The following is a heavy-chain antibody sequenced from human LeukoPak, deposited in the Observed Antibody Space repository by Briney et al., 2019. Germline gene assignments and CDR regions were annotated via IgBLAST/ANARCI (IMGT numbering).Heavy chain of an antibody. V-gene: IGHV1-18*01. CDR1: GYTFTDSG. Sequence: ASVKVSCKASGYTFTDSGISWVRQAPGQGLEWMGWISGNNGDTNYAQNVQGRVTLTIDTSTGTAYMELKSLRSDDTAVYYCAALQQLTTSDYWGQGTLVTVSS. J-gene: IGHJ4*02. D-gene: IGHD6-13*01. CDR3: AALQQLTTSDY. CDR2: ISGNNGDT.